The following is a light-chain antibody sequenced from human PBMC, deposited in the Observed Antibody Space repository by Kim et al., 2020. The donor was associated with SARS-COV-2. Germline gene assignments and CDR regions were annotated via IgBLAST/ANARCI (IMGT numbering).Light chain of an antibody. Sequence: APGKTATITCGGINIESKSVHWYQQKPGQAPVLVIYFDSHRPSGIPERLSGSNSGNTATLTISRVEAGDEADYYCQLWDSSTDHVVFGGGTQLTVL. J-gene: IGLJ2*01. V-gene: IGLV3-21*01. CDR1: NIESKS. CDR2: FDS. CDR3: QLWDSSTDHVV.